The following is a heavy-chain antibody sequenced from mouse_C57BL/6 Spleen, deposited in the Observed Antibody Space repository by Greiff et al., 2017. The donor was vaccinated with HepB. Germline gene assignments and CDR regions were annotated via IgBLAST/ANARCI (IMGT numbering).Heavy chain of an antibody. CDR1: GYTFTSYW. D-gene: IGHD1-1*01. J-gene: IGHJ1*03. Sequence: QVQLQQPGAELVMPGASVKLSCKASGYTFTSYWMHWVKQRPGQGLEWIGEIDPSDSYTNYNQKFKGKSTLTVDKSSSTAYMQLSSLTSEDSAVYYCARGPTYGSSWYFDVWGTGTTVTVSS. CDR2: IDPSDSYT. V-gene: IGHV1-69*01. CDR3: ARGPTYGSSWYFDV.